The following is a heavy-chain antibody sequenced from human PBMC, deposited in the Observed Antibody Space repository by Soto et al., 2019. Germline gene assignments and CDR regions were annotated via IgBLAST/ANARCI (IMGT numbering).Heavy chain of an antibody. Sequence: EVQLLESGGGLVQPGGSLRLSCAASGFTFSSYAMSWVRQAPGKGLEWVSAISGSGGSTYYADSVKGWFTISRDNSKNTLYLQMNSLRAEDTAVYYCAKGSSGWYERFDYWGQGTLVTVSS. CDR2: ISGSGGST. CDR1: GFTFSSYA. CDR3: AKGSSGWYERFDY. V-gene: IGHV3-23*01. J-gene: IGHJ4*02. D-gene: IGHD6-19*01.